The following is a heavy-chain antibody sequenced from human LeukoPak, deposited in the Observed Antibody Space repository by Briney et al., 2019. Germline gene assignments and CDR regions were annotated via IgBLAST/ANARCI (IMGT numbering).Heavy chain of an antibody. V-gene: IGHV4-4*07. CDR1: GGFISRYY. D-gene: IGHD2-2*01. CDR2: IYTSGST. J-gene: IGHJ5*02. CDR3: AIDIYCSSTSGYFWFDP. Sequence: SETLSLTCTVSGGFISRYYWSWIRQPAWKGLEGIGRIYTSGSTNYNPSLKSRVTMSVDTSKKQLSLKLSSVTAPDTAVYYCAIDIYCSSTSGYFWFDPWRQGTLLSVSS.